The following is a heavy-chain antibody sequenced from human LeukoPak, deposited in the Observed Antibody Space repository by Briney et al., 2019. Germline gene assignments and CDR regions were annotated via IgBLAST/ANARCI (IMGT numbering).Heavy chain of an antibody. CDR3: ARLYSSSWYGAFDY. Sequence: SETLSLTCTVSGGSISSYYWSWIRQPPGKGLEWIGYIYYSGSTNYNPSLKSRVTISVDTSKNQFSLRLSSVTAADTAVYYCARLYSSSWYGAFDYWGQGTLVTVSS. J-gene: IGHJ4*02. CDR1: GGSISSYY. D-gene: IGHD6-13*01. CDR2: IYYSGST. V-gene: IGHV4-59*12.